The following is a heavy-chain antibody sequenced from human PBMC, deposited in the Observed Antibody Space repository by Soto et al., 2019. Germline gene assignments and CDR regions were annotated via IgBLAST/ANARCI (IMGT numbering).Heavy chain of an antibody. J-gene: IGHJ4*02. CDR2: INPILNMS. CDR3: ASTYGSGYRAFDY. V-gene: IGHV1-69*02. D-gene: IGHD3-10*01. Sequence: QVQLVQSGAEVKKPGSSVRVSCKASGDTFTFYSINWVRQAPGLGREWMGRINPILNMSNYAQSKQGRVTMTADKSTSTDYMELSSLRSEDTAMYYCASTYGSGYRAFDYWGQGALVTVSS. CDR1: GDTFTFYS.